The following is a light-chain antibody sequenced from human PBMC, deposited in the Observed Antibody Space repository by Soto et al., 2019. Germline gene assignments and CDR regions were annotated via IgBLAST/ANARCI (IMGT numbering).Light chain of an antibody. CDR2: EVS. J-gene: IGLJ3*02. Sequence: SAPIQPASVSGSPGQSITISCTGTNSDIGLFSLVSWYQQYPDKAPKLILYEVSKWPSGIPHRFSGSKSGNMASLTISGLQAEDEADYYCCSYAGSRTWVFGGGTKLTVL. V-gene: IGLV2-23*02. CDR3: CSYAGSRTWV. CDR1: NSDIGLFSL.